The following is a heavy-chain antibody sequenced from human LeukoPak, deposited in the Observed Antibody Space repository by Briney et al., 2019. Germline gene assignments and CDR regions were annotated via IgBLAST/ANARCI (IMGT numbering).Heavy chain of an antibody. D-gene: IGHD5-24*01. J-gene: IGHJ4*02. CDR2: MYNSGST. CDR1: GGSISNYY. Sequence: SSETLSLTCSVSGGSISNYYWSWIRQPPGKGLEWIGYMYNSGSTNYDPSLKSRVTISEDTSKNQFSLKVTSVTAADTAVYYCARHGGGYSFDYWDQGTLVTVTS. V-gene: IGHV4-59*08. CDR3: ARHGGGYSFDY.